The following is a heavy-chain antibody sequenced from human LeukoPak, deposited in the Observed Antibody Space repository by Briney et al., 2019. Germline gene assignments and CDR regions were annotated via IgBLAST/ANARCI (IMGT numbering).Heavy chain of an antibody. D-gene: IGHD1-26*01. CDR2: ISSSSSTI. V-gene: IGHV3-11*04. Sequence: GGSLRLSCAASGFTFSDYYMSWIRQAPGKGLEWVSYISSSSSTIYYAGSVKGRFTISRDNAKNSLFLQMNSLRAEDTAVYYCARSRGSSGSYPFDYWGQGTLVTVSS. CDR1: GFTFSDYY. CDR3: ARSRGSSGSYPFDY. J-gene: IGHJ4*02.